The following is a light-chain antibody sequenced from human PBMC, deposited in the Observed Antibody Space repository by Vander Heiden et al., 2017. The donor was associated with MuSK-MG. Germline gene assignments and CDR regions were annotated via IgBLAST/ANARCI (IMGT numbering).Light chain of an antibody. J-gene: IGLJ3*02. CDR3: SPYTSSSTRV. Sequence: QSALTQPASVSGSPGQSITISCTGTSSDVGGYNYVSWYQQHPGKAPKLMIYEVSNRPAGVSNRFSGSKSGNTASLTISGRQAEEEADYYCSPYTSSSTRVFGGGTKLTVL. CDR2: EVS. CDR1: SSDVGGYNY. V-gene: IGLV2-14*01.